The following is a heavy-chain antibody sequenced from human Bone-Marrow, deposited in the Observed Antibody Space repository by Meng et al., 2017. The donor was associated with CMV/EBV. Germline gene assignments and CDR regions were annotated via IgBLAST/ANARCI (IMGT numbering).Heavy chain of an antibody. J-gene: IGHJ4*02. CDR2: INEDGSEK. V-gene: IGHV3-7*01. CDR3: ARYYDVFSGYLHYFDY. D-gene: IGHD3-3*01. CDR1: GFSISNYW. Sequence: GESLKISCVVSGFSISNYWMSWVRQAPGKGLEWVANINEDGSEKFYVDSVRGRFTISRDKARNSLYLQMDSLRAEDTALYYCARYYDVFSGYLHYFDYWGQGPQVTVSS.